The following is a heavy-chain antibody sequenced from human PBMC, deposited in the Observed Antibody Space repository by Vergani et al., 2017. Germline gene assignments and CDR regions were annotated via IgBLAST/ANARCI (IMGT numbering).Heavy chain of an antibody. CDR1: GGSISSSNW. V-gene: IGHV4-4*02. Sequence: QVQLQESGPGLVKPSGTLSLTCAVSGGSISSSNWWSWVRQPPGKGLEWIGEIYHSGSTNYNPSLKSRVTIPVDKSKNQFSLKLSSVTAADTAVYYCASALGLGYCSGGSCYSGGAFDIWGQGTMVTVSS. D-gene: IGHD2-15*01. CDR3: ASALGLGYCSGGSCYSGGAFDI. J-gene: IGHJ3*02. CDR2: IYHSGST.